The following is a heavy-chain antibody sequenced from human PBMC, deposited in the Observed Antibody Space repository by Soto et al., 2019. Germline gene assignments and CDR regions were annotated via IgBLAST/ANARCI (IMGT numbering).Heavy chain of an antibody. CDR1: GGSISSGGYY. J-gene: IGHJ5*02. CDR3: AREVEGYCSGGSCHNWFDP. V-gene: IGHV4-31*03. CDR2: IYYSGST. Sequence: SETLSLTCTVSGGSISSGGYYWSWIRQHPGKGLEWIGYIYYSGSTYYNPSLKSRVTISVDTSKNQFSLKLSSVTAADTAVYYCAREVEGYCSGGSCHNWFDPWGQGTLVTVSS. D-gene: IGHD2-15*01.